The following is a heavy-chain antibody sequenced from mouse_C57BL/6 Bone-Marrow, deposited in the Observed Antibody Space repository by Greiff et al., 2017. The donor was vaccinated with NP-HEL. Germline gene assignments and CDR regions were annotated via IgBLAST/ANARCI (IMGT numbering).Heavy chain of an antibody. J-gene: IGHJ3*01. Sequence: VKLMESGPELVKPGASVKISCKASGYAFSSSWMNWVKQRPGKGLEWIGRLYPGDGDTNYNGKFKGKATLTADKSSSTAYMQLSSLTSEDSAVYFCASWGSYWGQGTLVTVSA. CDR3: ASWGSY. CDR1: GYAFSSSW. CDR2: LYPGDGDT. V-gene: IGHV1-82*01. D-gene: IGHD4-1*01.